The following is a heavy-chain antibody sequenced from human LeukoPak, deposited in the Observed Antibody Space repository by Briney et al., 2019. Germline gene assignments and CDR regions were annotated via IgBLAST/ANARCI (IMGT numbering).Heavy chain of an antibody. V-gene: IGHV3-21*01. Sequence: PGGSLRLSCAASGFTFSSYSMNWVRQAPGKGLEWVASISSSSSDINYADSVKGRFTISRDNAKNSLYLQMNSLRAENTAVYYCARQYDYGDYEMSWGGQRPLVTLSS. J-gene: IGHJ4*02. CDR2: ISSSSSDI. D-gene: IGHD4-17*01. CDR3: ARQYDYGDYEMSW. CDR1: GFTFSSYS.